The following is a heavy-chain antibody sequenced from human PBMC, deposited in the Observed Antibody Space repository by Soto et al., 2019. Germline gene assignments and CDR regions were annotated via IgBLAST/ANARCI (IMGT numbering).Heavy chain of an antibody. D-gene: IGHD5-18*01. CDR2: ISSSGSTM. Sequence: PGGSLRLSCAASIFTFSSYEMNWVRQAPGKGLVWVSYISSSGSTMYYADSVKGRFTISRDNAKNSLYLQMNSLRAEDTAVYYCASIAARYSYGYGVDYWGQGTLVTVSS. V-gene: IGHV3-48*03. J-gene: IGHJ4*02. CDR1: IFTFSSYE. CDR3: ASIAARYSYGYGVDY.